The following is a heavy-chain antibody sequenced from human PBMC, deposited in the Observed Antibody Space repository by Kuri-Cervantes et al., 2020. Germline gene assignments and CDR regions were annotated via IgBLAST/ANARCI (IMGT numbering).Heavy chain of an antibody. Sequence: GESLKISCAASGFTFSSYGMHWVRQAPGRGLVWVSRMNNDDSSKTYADSVRGRFTISRDNAKNTLYLQMNSLRADDTAVYYCAREIYAGAVYYFDLRGHGTPVTVSS. CDR2: MNNDDSSK. D-gene: IGHD3-10*01. V-gene: IGHV3-74*03. CDR1: GFTFSSYG. CDR3: AREIYAGAVYYFDL. J-gene: IGHJ4*01.